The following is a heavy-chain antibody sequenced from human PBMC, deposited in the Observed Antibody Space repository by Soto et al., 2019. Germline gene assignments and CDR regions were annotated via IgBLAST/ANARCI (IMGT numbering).Heavy chain of an antibody. D-gene: IGHD3-10*01. J-gene: IGHJ6*02. V-gene: IGHV3-21*02. CDR1: EFTFSVYS. CDR2: ISSGSSYI. Sequence: DVQLEESGGGLVKPGGSLRLSCVASEFTFSVYSMNWVRQAPGKGLEWVSSISSGSSYIYYADSVKGRFTISRDNDKRSLFLHMNSLRVDDTAVYYCARDRVKIRGGYYHYYGMDVWGQGTMVTVSS. CDR3: ARDRVKIRGGYYHYYGMDV.